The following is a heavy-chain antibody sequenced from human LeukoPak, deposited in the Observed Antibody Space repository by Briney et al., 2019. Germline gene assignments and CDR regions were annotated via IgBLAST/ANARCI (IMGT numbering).Heavy chain of an antibody. CDR1: GFAFSTYS. Sequence: SGGSLRLSCAASGFAFSTYSMIWVRQAPGKGLEWVSSISSTSAYIYYADSLKGRFTISRDNAKNSLYLQTNSLRAEDTAVYYCARGGYSHGRYYYYMDVWGIGTAVTVSS. V-gene: IGHV3-21*06. J-gene: IGHJ6*03. D-gene: IGHD5-18*01. CDR3: ARGGYSHGRYYYYMDV. CDR2: ISSTSAYI.